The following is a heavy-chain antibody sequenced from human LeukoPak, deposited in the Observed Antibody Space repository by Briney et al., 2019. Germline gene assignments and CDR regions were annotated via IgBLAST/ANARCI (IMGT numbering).Heavy chain of an antibody. D-gene: IGHD2-2*01. J-gene: IGHJ6*03. CDR2: ITSSSSTM. V-gene: IGHV3-48*01. Sequence: GGSLRLSCAASGFTLSSYSMNWVRQAPGKGLEWVSYITSSSSTMYYADSVKGRFTISRDKSKNTLYLQMNSLRAEDTAVYYCAKEVEGYQLLSRKYYYYYMDVWGKGTTVTISS. CDR1: GFTLSSYS. CDR3: AKEVEGYQLLSRKYYYYYMDV.